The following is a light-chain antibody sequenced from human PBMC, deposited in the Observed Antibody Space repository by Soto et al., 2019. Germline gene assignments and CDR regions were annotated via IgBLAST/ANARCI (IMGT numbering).Light chain of an antibody. Sequence: IQMTQSPSTLSGSVGDRVTITCRASQTISSWLAWYQQKPGKAPTLLIYKASTLKSGVPSRFSGSGSGTEFTLTISSLQPDDFATYYCQHYNSYSEAFGQGTKVDIK. V-gene: IGKV1-5*03. CDR1: QTISSW. J-gene: IGKJ1*01. CDR3: QHYNSYSEA. CDR2: KAS.